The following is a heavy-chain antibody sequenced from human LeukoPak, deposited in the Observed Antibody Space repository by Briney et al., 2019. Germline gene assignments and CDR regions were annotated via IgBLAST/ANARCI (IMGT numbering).Heavy chain of an antibody. CDR1: GGSISSYY. CDR2: IYYSGST. V-gene: IGHV4-59*01. J-gene: IGHJ4*02. D-gene: IGHD1-26*01. CDR3: ARGQVGAELDY. Sequence: PSETLSLTCTVSGGSISSYYWSWIRQPPGKGLEWIGYIYYSGSTNYNPSLKSRVTISVDTSKNQFSLKLSSVTAADTAVYYCARGQVGAELDYWGQGTLVTVSS.